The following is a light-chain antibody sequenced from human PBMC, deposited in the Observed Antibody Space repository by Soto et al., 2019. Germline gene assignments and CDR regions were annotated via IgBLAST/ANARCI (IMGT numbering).Light chain of an antibody. Sequence: EIVLTQSPATLSLSPGERATLSCRASQSVSSYLAWYQQKPGQAPRLLIYDASNRATGIPARFSGSGSGTDFTLTISSLEPEDFAVYYCQQPSNWPPTFGQGTKLDIK. CDR1: QSVSSY. CDR3: QQPSNWPPT. CDR2: DAS. V-gene: IGKV3-11*01. J-gene: IGKJ2*01.